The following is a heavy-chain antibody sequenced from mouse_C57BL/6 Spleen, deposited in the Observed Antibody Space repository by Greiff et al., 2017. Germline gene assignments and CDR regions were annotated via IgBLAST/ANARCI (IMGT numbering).Heavy chain of an antibody. Sequence: QVQLQQSGPELVKPGASVKISCKASGYAFSSSWMNWVKQRPGKGLEWIGRIYPGDGDTNYNGKFKGKATLTADKSSSTAYMQLSSLTSEDSAVYFCARRRITTVVDWYFDVWGTGTTVTVSS. CDR2: IYPGDGDT. CDR3: ARRRITTVVDWYFDV. J-gene: IGHJ1*03. V-gene: IGHV1-82*01. D-gene: IGHD1-1*01. CDR1: GYAFSSSW.